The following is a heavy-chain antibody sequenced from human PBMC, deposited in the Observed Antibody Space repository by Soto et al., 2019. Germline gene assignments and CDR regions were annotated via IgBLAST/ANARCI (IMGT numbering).Heavy chain of an antibody. CDR1: GFTFDDYA. Sequence: GGSLRLSCAASGFTFDDYAMHWVRQAPGKGLEWVSGISWNSGSIGYADSVKGRFTISRDNAKNSLYLQMNSLRAEDTALYYCAKGLSYIWDAFDIWGQGTMVTVSS. V-gene: IGHV3-9*01. D-gene: IGHD4-4*01. J-gene: IGHJ3*02. CDR2: ISWNSGSI. CDR3: AKGLSYIWDAFDI.